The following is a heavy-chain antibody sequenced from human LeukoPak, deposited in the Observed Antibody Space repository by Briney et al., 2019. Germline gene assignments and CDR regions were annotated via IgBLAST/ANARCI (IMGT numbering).Heavy chain of an antibody. D-gene: IGHD2-2*01. CDR2: IRYDGSNK. CDR1: GFTFSSYA. V-gene: IGHV3-30*02. CDR3: AKDRYSTSSTFTVNPFDY. Sequence: PGGSLRLSCAASGFTFSSYAMSWVRQAPGKGLEGVAFIRYDGSNKYYADSVKGRFTISRDNSQNTLDLQMNSLRLEGTAMYYCAKDRYSTSSTFTVNPFDYWGQGILVTVSS. J-gene: IGHJ4*02.